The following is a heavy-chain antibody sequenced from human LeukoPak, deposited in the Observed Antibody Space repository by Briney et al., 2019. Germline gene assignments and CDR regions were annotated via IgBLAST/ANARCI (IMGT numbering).Heavy chain of an antibody. Sequence: SETLSLTCTVSGYSISSGYYWGWIRQPPGKGLEWIGSIYHSGSTYYNPSLKSRVTISVDTSKNQFSLKLSSVTAADTAVYYCARGVDSSSWLKLIDYWGQGTLVTVSS. CDR2: IYHSGST. D-gene: IGHD6-13*01. CDR1: GYSISSGYY. V-gene: IGHV4-38-2*02. J-gene: IGHJ4*02. CDR3: ARGVDSSSWLKLIDY.